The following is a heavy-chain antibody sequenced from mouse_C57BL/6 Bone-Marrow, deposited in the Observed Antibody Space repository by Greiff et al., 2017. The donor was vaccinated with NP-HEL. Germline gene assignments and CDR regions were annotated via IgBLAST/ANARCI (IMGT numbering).Heavy chain of an antibody. CDR1: GYSITSGYY. J-gene: IGHJ1*03. CDR2: ISYDGSN. D-gene: IGHD2-2*01. V-gene: IGHV3-6*01. Sequence: EVQLVESGPGLVKPSQSLSLTCSVTGYSITSGYYWNWIRQFPGNKLEWMGYISYDGSNNYNPSLKNRISITRDTSKNQFFLKLNSVTTEDTATYYCARVRTMVNTHWYFDVWGTGTTVTVSS. CDR3: ARVRTMVNTHWYFDV.